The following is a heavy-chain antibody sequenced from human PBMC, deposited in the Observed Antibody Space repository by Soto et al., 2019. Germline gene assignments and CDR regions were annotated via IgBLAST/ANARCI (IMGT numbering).Heavy chain of an antibody. Sequence: SETLSLTCAVSGGSISSTTYYWAWIRQPPGKGLEWVGTTYYSGATYYNPSLKSRLTISVDTSKNQFSLRLSSVTAADTAMYYCARYYDTSNRPYFHHWGQGTRVNV. D-gene: IGHD3-22*01. CDR3: ARYYDTSNRPYFHH. CDR2: TYYSGAT. J-gene: IGHJ1*01. V-gene: IGHV4-39*01. CDR1: GGSISSTTYY.